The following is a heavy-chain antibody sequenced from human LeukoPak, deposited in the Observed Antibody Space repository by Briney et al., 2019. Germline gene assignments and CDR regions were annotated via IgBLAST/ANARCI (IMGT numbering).Heavy chain of an antibody. Sequence: PGGSLRLSCASSGFPFSSYEMNWVGQAPGKGLEWGSYISSRGSTIYYADSVRGRFSISRDNAKNSLYLQMNSLRAEDTAVYYCARPYSSSSDYWGQGTLVTVSS. V-gene: IGHV3-48*03. J-gene: IGHJ4*02. D-gene: IGHD6-6*01. CDR1: GFPFSSYE. CDR2: ISSRGSTI. CDR3: ARPYSSSSDY.